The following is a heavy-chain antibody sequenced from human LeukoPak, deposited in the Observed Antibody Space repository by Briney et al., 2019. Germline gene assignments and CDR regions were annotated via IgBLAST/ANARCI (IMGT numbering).Heavy chain of an antibody. CDR3: AGDNCGGDCFPDY. CDR2: IYYSGST. D-gene: IGHD2-21*02. Sequence: PSETLSLTCTVSGGSVSSGSYYWSWIRQPPGKGLEWIGYIYYSGSTNYSPSLKSRVTISLDTSKNQFSLKLSSVTAAGTAVYYCAGDNCGGDCFPDYWGQGTLVTVSS. J-gene: IGHJ4*02. CDR1: GGSVSSGSYY. V-gene: IGHV4-61*01.